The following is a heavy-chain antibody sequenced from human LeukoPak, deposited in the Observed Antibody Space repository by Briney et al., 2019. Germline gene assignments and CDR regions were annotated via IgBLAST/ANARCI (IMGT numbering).Heavy chain of an antibody. CDR3: ARDYYDSSGYYYSHYYYGMDV. CDR1: GGTFSSYA. V-gene: IGHV1-69*13. J-gene: IGHJ6*02. CDR2: IIPIFGTA. Sequence: SVKVSCKASGGTFSSYAISWVRQAPGQGLEWMGGIIPIFGTANYAQKFQGRVTITADESTSTAYMELSSLRSEDAAVYYCARDYYDSSGYYYSHYYYGMDVWGQGTTVTVSS. D-gene: IGHD3-22*01.